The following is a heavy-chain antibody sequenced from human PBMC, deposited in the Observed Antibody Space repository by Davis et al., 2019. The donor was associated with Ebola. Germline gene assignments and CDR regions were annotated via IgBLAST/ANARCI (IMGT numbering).Heavy chain of an antibody. D-gene: IGHD6-6*01. CDR1: GFPFSYYY. CDR2: ISSSSSYT. J-gene: IGHJ4*02. CDR3: AKGSSSPYFDY. V-gene: IGHV3-11*05. Sequence: GESLKISCAASGFPFSYYYMSWIRQAPGKGLEWVSYISSSSSYTNYADSVKGRFTISRDNAKNSLYLQMNSLRAEDTALYYCAKGSSSPYFDYWGQGTLVTVSS.